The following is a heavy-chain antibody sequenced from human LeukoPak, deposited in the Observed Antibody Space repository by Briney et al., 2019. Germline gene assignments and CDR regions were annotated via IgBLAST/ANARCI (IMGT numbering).Heavy chain of an antibody. CDR2: IYGGGDR. J-gene: IGHJ4*02. V-gene: IGHV3-53*01. CDR3: TRLLPTSHHHFAY. Sequence: GGSLRLSRAASGFTVSDDYLSWVRQAPGKGLEWVSVIYGGGDRYYADSVRGRFTISRDNSENTLFLQMNSLRAEDTAVYYCTRLLPTSHHHFAYWGQGTLVTVSS. CDR1: GFTVSDDY.